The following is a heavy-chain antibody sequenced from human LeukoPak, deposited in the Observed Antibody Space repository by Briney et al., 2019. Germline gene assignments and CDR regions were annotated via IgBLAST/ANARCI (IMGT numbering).Heavy chain of an antibody. CDR2: ISSSSSYI. J-gene: IGHJ4*02. D-gene: IGHD2-15*01. V-gene: IGHV3-21*01. CDR1: GFTFSSSA. Sequence: GGSLRLSCAASGFTFSSSAMNWVRQAPGKGLEWVSSISSSSSYIYYSDSVKGRFTISRDNAKKSLYLQMNSLRAEDTAIYYCARDSDVHCSGGSCTIFDYWGQGTLVTVSS. CDR3: ARDSDVHCSGGSCTIFDY.